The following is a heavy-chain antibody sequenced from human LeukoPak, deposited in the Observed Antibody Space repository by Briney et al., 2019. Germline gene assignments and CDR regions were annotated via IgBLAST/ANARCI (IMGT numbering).Heavy chain of an antibody. J-gene: IGHJ4*02. CDR1: GGSISSYY. CDR3: AREEGSGWYLDY. CDR2: IYYSGST. D-gene: IGHD6-19*01. Sequence: SETLSLTCTVSGGSISSYYWSWIRQPPGKGLEWIGYIYYSGSTNYNPSLKSRVTISVDTSKNQFSLKLSSVTAADTAVYYCAREEGSGWYLDYWGQGTLVTVSS. V-gene: IGHV4-59*01.